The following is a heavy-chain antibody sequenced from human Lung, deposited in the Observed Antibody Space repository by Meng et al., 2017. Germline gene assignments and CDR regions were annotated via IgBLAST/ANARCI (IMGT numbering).Heavy chain of an antibody. D-gene: IGHD2-21*01. J-gene: IGHJ4*02. V-gene: IGHV4-4*02. CDR1: GGSVGSDNW. CDR2: IYHSGST. CDR3: AKNDFYCLGY. Sequence: HGHLKGWAPGLVKPSGTLSLTCAVSGGSVGSDNWWSWVRQPPGKGLEWIGEIYHSGSTNYNPSLKSRITISVDKPKNQFSLTLSSVTAADTAVYYCAKNDFYCLGYWGQGTLVTVSS.